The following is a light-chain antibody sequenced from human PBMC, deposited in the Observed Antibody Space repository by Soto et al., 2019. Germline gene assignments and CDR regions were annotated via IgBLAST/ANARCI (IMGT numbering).Light chain of an antibody. CDR1: SSDIGAYNY. V-gene: IGLV2-14*01. CDR2: EVT. CDR3: TSYTTSSTVV. J-gene: IGLJ3*02. Sequence: QSALTQPASVSRSPGQSITISCTGTSSDIGAYNYVSWYQQHPGKAPQLMIYEVTTRPSGVSTRFSGSKSGNTASLTISGLQAEDETDYYCTSYTTSSTVVFGGGTKLTVL.